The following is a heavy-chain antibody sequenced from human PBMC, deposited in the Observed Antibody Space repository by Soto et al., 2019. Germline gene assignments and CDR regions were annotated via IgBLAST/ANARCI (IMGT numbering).Heavy chain of an antibody. V-gene: IGHV3-11*01. CDR3: ARHLVRAGYGGNWYYLDH. CDR2: ISSSGSTI. Sequence: GGSLRLSCAASGFTFSDYYMSWIRQAPGKGLEWVSYISSSGSTIYYADSVKGRFTISRDNAKNSLYLQMNSLRAEDTVVYYCARHLVRAGYGGNWYYLDHWGQGTLITVSS. J-gene: IGHJ4*02. D-gene: IGHD2-15*01. CDR1: GFTFSDYY.